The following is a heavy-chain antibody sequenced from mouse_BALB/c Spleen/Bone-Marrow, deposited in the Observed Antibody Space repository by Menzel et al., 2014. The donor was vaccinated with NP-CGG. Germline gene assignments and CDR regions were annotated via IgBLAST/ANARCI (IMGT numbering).Heavy chain of an antibody. D-gene: IGHD1-3*01. CDR3: VCVNSSLAY. V-gene: IGHV1-7*01. J-gene: IGHJ3*01. CDR2: INPSTGYT. Sequence: VQLQQSGAELAKPGASVKMSCKASGYTFTRYWMHWVKQRPGQGLEWIGYINPSTGYTEHNQKFKDKATLTADKSSSTPYMQLSALTSETPAFFYCVCVNSSLAYGAQGPLVTVSA. CDR1: GYTFTRYW.